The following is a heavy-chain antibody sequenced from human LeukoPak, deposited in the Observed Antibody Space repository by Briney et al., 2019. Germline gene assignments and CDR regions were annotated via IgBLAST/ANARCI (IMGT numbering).Heavy chain of an antibody. CDR1: GFTVSNTY. Sequence: GGSLRLSCAASGFTVSNTYMSWVRQAPGKGLEWVSIIYSGGGARYADSVKGRFTISRDNSKNTLYLQMNSLRAEDTAVYYCASTYGSGSYFLFDYWGQGTLVTVSS. V-gene: IGHV3-53*05. CDR3: ASTYGSGSYFLFDY. D-gene: IGHD3-10*01. CDR2: IYSGGGA. J-gene: IGHJ4*02.